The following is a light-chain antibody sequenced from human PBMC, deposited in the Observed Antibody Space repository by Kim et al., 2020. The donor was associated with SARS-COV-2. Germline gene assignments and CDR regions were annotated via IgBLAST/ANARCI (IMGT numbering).Light chain of an antibody. V-gene: IGKV1-5*01. CDR2: DVS. CDR3: QQYNTYPRT. J-gene: IGKJ1*01. CDR1: QSLNRW. Sequence: DIQMTQSPSTLSASVGDRVTITCRASQSLNRWLAWYQQRPGKAPKLLIYDVSNLGTGVPSRFSGSGSGTEFTLTISSLQPDDFATYYCQQYNTYPRTFGEGTKVDIK.